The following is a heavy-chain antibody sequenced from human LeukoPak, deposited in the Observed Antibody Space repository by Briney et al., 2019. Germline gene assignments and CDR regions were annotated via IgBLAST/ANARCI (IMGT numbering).Heavy chain of an antibody. Sequence: GGSLRLSCATSGFTVSSNYMSWVRQAPGKGLEWVSVIYDSGSTYYADSVKGRFLIFRDTSKNTVDLQMNSLRVEDTAVYYCAGRRSSGWYAYWGQGTLVTVSS. CDR2: IYDSGST. V-gene: IGHV3-53*01. CDR1: GFTVSSNY. J-gene: IGHJ4*02. CDR3: AGRRSSGWYAY. D-gene: IGHD6-19*01.